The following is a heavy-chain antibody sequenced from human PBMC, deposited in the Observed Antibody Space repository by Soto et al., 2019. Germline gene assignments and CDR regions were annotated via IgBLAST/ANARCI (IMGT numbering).Heavy chain of an antibody. J-gene: IGHJ4*02. Sequence: PGGSLRLSCAASGFIFSNFAMYWVRRAPGKGLEWVSSIRQSGDRSSYADSAKGRFTISRDNSKNTLYLQMNGLRLDDTAVYYCARFPRIALAAFDCWGQGTLVTVSS. CDR2: IRQSGDRS. CDR1: GFIFSNFA. D-gene: IGHD6-19*01. V-gene: IGHV3-23*01. CDR3: ARFPRIALAAFDC.